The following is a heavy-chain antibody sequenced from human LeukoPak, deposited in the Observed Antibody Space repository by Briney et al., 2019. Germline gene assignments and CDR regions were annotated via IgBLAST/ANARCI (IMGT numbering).Heavy chain of an antibody. V-gene: IGHV3-74*01. J-gene: IGHJ3*02. D-gene: IGHD1-26*01. CDR2: FYSDGSRT. Sequence: PGGSLRLSCAGSGFTLSSNWMHWVRQAPGKGLVWVSRFYSDGSRTNYADSVKGRFTISGDNAKNTHYLQMNSLRVEATAVYYCTRSGRGGAFDIWGQGTMVTVSS. CDR3: TRSGRGGAFDI. CDR1: GFTLSSNW.